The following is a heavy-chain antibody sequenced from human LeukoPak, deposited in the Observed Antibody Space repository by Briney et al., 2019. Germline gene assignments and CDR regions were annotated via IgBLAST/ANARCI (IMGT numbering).Heavy chain of an antibody. D-gene: IGHD5-24*01. Sequence: GGSLRLSCTASGFTFGDYAMSWVRQAPGKGLEWVGFIRGKAYGGTTEYAASVKGRFTISRDDSKSIAYLQMNSLKTEDTAVYYCTRGTVEGDNYYYYYYMDVWGKGTTVTISS. V-gene: IGHV3-49*04. CDR2: IRGKAYGGTT. CDR3: TRGTVEGDNYYYYYYMDV. CDR1: GFTFGDYA. J-gene: IGHJ6*03.